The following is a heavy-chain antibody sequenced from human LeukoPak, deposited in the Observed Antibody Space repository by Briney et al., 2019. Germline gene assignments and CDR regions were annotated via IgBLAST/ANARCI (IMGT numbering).Heavy chain of an antibody. V-gene: IGHV4-39*07. CDR2: IFYSGST. Sequence: PSETLSLTCTVSGGSISTSNYYWGWIRQPPGKGLEWIGNIFYSGSTYYSPSLKSRVTISVDTSKNQFSLKLSSVTAADTAVYYCAKATGYLLWGQGTLVIVSS. CDR3: AKATGYLL. D-gene: IGHD1-14*01. J-gene: IGHJ4*02. CDR1: GGSISTSNYY.